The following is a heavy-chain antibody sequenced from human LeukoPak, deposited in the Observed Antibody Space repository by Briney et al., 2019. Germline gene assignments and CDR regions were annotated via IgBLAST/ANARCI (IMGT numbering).Heavy chain of an antibody. CDR1: GGAISSSRHS. V-gene: IGHV4-39*07. Sequence: SETLSLTCTVSGGAISSSRHSWTWIRQPPGKGLEWIGIIYYNGSTYYNPSLKSRVTISVDTSKNQFSLKLSSVTAADTAVYYCATGKVFPTYDFWSGPIDYWGQGTLVTVSS. J-gene: IGHJ4*02. CDR2: IYYNGST. CDR3: ATGKVFPTYDFWSGPIDY. D-gene: IGHD3-3*01.